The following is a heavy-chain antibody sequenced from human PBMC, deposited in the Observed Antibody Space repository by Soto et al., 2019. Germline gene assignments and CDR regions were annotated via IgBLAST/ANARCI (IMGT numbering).Heavy chain of an antibody. J-gene: IGHJ6*02. CDR1: GFTVSTKY. D-gene: IGHD6-6*01. Sequence: HPGGSLRLSCAASGFTVSTKYMSWVRQAPGKGLEWISTIRGSGDRTYYADSVKGRFTVSRDNSKGTLSLQMDILRAEDTAVYYCARDFYPSIAARHYYYGMDVWGQGTTVTVSS. CDR3: ARDFYPSIAARHYYYGMDV. V-gene: IGHV3-23*01. CDR2: IRGSGDRT.